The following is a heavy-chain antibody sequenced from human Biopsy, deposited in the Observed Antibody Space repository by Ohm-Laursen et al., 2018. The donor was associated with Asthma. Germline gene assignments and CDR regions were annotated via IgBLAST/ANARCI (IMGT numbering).Heavy chain of an antibody. V-gene: IGHV1-69*01. CDR1: GDSFNNFA. CDR2: LIPVLGTP. J-gene: IGHJ6*02. D-gene: IGHD5-12*01. Sequence: SSVKVSCKASGDSFNNFAISWVRQAPGQGLEWMGGLIPVLGTPDHAQMFEGRVTITADESTSTAYMELSSLRSEDTAVYYCARGYSGTDRIVYYYSGLEVWGQGTTVTVSS. CDR3: ARGYSGTDRIVYYYSGLEV.